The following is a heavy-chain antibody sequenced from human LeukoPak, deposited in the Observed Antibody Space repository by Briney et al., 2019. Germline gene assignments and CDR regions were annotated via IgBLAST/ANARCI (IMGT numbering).Heavy chain of an antibody. V-gene: IGHV4-31*03. CDR3: ARDAGATANGIDY. CDR1: GGSISSGGYY. J-gene: IGHJ4*02. Sequence: SETLSLTCTVSGGSISSGGYYWSWIRQHPGKGLEWIGYIYYSGSTYCNPSLKGRVTISVDTSKNQFSLKLSSVTAADTAVYYCARDAGATANGIDYWGQGTLVTVSS. CDR2: IYYSGST. D-gene: IGHD1-14*01.